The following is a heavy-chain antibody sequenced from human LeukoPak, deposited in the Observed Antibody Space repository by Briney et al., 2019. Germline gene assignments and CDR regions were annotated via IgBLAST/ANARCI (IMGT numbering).Heavy chain of an antibody. D-gene: IGHD6-13*01. Sequence: GGSLRLSCAASGFTVSSNYMSWVRQAPGKGLEWVSVIYSGGRTYYADSVKGRFTISRDNSKNTLYLQMNSLRAEDTAVYYCASAPAAGTWYYYGMDVWGQGTTVTVSS. V-gene: IGHV3-53*01. CDR1: GFTVSSNY. CDR2: IYSGGRT. J-gene: IGHJ6*02. CDR3: ASAPAAGTWYYYGMDV.